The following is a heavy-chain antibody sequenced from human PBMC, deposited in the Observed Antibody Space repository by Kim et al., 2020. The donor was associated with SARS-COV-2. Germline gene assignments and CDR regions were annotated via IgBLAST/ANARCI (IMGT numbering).Heavy chain of an antibody. V-gene: IGHV3-64*01. CDR3: ARDSNWGYFDY. CDR1: GFTFSSYA. CDR2: ISSNGGST. Sequence: GGSLRLSCAASGFTFSSYAMHWVRQAPGKGLEYVSAISSNGGSTYYANSVKGRFTISRDNSKNTLYLQMGSLRAEDMAVYYCARDSNWGYFDYWGQGTLV. J-gene: IGHJ4*02. D-gene: IGHD3-16*01.